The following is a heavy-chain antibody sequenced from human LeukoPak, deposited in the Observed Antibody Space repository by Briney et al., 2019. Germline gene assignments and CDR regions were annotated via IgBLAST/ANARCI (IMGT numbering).Heavy chain of an antibody. Sequence: ASVKVSCKASGYNFNTYGISWVRQAPGQGLEWMGWISAYNGNTKFAQNLQGRVTMTTDTSTNTVHMELRGLKSDDTAVYYCARDRGPYCGGGCSEDYWGQGTLVTVSS. CDR3: ARDRGPYCGGGCSEDY. J-gene: IGHJ4*02. CDR2: ISAYNGNT. D-gene: IGHD2-21*02. CDR1: GYNFNTYG. V-gene: IGHV1-18*04.